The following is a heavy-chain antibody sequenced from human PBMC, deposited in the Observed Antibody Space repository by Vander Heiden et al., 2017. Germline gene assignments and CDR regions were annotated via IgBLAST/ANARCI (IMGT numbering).Heavy chain of an antibody. D-gene: IGHD3-10*01. CDR1: GDPFSSYA. CDR2: IIPILGTV. CDR3: ARRTHYYGSGSYYNGFDY. J-gene: IGHJ4*02. Sequence: QVQLVQSGAEVKKPGSSVKVSCKASGDPFSSYALSWVRQAPGQGLEWMGGIIPILGTVNYAQKFQGRVTITADTSTSTAYMELSSLRSEDTAVYYCARRTHYYGSGSYYNGFDYWGQGTLVTVSS. V-gene: IGHV1-69*06.